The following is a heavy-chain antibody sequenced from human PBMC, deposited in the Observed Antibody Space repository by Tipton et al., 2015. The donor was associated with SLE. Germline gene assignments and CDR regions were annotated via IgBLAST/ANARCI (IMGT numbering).Heavy chain of an antibody. CDR3: ARDDSSDAFDI. D-gene: IGHD5-18*01. CDR2: IGTAGDT. Sequence: SLRLSCAASGFTFSSYDIHWVRQATGKGLEWVSGIGTAGDTYYPGSVKGRFTISRENAKNSLYLQMNSLRAGDTAVYYCARDDSSDAFDIWGQGTMVTVYS. J-gene: IGHJ3*02. V-gene: IGHV3-13*04. CDR1: GFTFSSYD.